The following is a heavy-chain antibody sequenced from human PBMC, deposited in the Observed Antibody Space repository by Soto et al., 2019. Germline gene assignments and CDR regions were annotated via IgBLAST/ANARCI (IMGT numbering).Heavy chain of an antibody. CDR2: IWYDGSNK. CDR3: ARGGYDYIWGSYRWGRFDY. Sequence: QVQLVESGGGVVQPGRSLRLSCAASGFTFSSYGMHWVRQAPGKGLEWVAVIWYDGSNKYYADSVKGRFTISGDNSKTTLYLQMNSLRAEDTAVYYCARGGYDYIWGSYRWGRFDYWGQGTLVTVSS. J-gene: IGHJ4*02. D-gene: IGHD3-16*02. CDR1: GFTFSSYG. V-gene: IGHV3-33*01.